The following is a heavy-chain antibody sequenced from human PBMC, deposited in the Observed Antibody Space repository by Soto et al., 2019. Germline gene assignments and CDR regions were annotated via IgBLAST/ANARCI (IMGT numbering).Heavy chain of an antibody. D-gene: IGHD4-17*01. CDR2: IYSGGAT. J-gene: IGHJ2*01. Sequence: EVRLVESGGGLIQPGGSLRLSFAASGFTVTNKYMTWVRQAPGKGLEWVSIIYSGGATSYADSVKGRFTISRDNSKDILYLQMNSLRAEDTAVYYCARVDYGDYGWYFDLWGRGTLVTVSS. CDR1: GFTVTNKY. CDR3: ARVDYGDYGWYFDL. V-gene: IGHV3-53*01.